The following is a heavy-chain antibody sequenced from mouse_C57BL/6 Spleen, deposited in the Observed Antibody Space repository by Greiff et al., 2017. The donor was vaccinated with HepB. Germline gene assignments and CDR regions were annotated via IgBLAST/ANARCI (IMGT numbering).Heavy chain of an antibody. CDR3: AEWDYYGSSSLYFDV. D-gene: IGHD1-1*01. V-gene: IGHV1-55*01. CDR1: GYTLTSYW. Sequence: QVQLQQPGAELVKPGASVKMSCKASGYTLTSYWITWVKQRPGQGLEWIGDIYPGSGRTNYNEKFKSQATQTVDTSSSTAYMQLSSLTSEDAAVYYCAEWDYYGSSSLYFDVWGTGTTVTVSS. J-gene: IGHJ1*03. CDR2: IYPGSGRT.